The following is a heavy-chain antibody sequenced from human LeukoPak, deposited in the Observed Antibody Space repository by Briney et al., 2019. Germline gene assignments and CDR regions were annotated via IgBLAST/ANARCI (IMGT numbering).Heavy chain of an antibody. CDR1: GYTFTGHY. CDR2: INPNGGGT. CDR3: AREGASCNTDCYSFDF. D-gene: IGHD2-21*02. J-gene: IGHJ4*02. V-gene: IGHV1-2*02. Sequence: ASVNVSCKASGYTFTGHYLHWVRQAPGQGLEFMGWINPNGGGTKYAQKFQGRVTVTRDTSITTAYMELSSLRSDDTAVYYCAREGASCNTDCYSFDFWGQGTLVTVSS.